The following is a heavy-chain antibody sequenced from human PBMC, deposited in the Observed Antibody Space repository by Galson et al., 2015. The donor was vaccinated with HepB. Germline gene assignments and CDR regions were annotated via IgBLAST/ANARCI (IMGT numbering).Heavy chain of an antibody. D-gene: IGHD2-15*01. J-gene: IGHJ3*02. V-gene: IGHV5-51*01. CDR1: GYSFTSYW. Sequence: QSGAEVKKPGGPLKISCKGSGYSFTSYWIGWVRQMPGKGLAWMGIIYPGDSDTRYSPSFQGQVTISADKSNPTAYLQWSSLKASDTAVYYCASGNYSWAFDIWGQGTMVTVSS. CDR2: IYPGDSDT. CDR3: ASGNYSWAFDI.